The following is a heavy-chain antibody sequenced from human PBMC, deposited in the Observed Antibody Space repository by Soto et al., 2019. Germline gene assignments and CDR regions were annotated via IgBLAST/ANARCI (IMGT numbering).Heavy chain of an antibody. CDR2: INAGNGNT. J-gene: IGHJ4*02. CDR1: GYTFTSYA. Sequence: ASVKVSCKASGYTFTSYATHWVRQAPGQRLEWMGWINAGNGNTKYSQKFQGRVTITRDTSASTAYMELSSLRSEDTAVYYCARATPRYSSVIGYWGQGTLVPVSS. CDR3: ARATPRYSSVIGY. D-gene: IGHD6-19*01. V-gene: IGHV1-3*01.